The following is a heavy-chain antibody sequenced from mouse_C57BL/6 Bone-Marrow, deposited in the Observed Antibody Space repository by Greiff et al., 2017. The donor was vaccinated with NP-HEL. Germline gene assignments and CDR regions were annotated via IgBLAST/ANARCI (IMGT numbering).Heavy chain of an antibody. CDR2: ISYDGSN. D-gene: IGHD2-12*01. Sequence: EVKLEESGPGLVKPSQSLSLTCSVTGYSITSGYYWNWIRQFPGNKLEWMGYISYDGSNNYNPSLKNRISITRDTSKNQFFLKLNSVTTEDTATYYCARGNYSFSWFAYWGQGTLVTVSA. CDR1: GYSITSGYY. J-gene: IGHJ3*01. CDR3: ARGNYSFSWFAY. V-gene: IGHV3-6*01.